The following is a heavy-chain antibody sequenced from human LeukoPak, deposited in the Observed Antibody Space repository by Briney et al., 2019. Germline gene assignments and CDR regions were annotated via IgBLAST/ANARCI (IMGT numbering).Heavy chain of an antibody. D-gene: IGHD6-6*01. CDR1: GYTFTSYY. CDR3: AREIRGYSSSSFDY. V-gene: IGHV1-2*02. J-gene: IGHJ4*02. Sequence: ASVKVSCKASGYTFTSYYMHWVRQAPGQGLEWMGWINPNSGGTNYAQKFQGRVTMTRDTSISTAYMELSRLRSDDTAVYYCAREIRGYSSSSFDYWGQGTLVTVSS. CDR2: INPNSGGT.